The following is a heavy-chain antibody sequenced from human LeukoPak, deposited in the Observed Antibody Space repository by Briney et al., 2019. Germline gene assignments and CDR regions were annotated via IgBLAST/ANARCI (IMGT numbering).Heavy chain of an antibody. CDR2: ISNSDGNT. V-gene: IGHV3-23*01. CDR1: GFTFSSYA. J-gene: IGHJ4*02. Sequence: GGSLRLSCAASGFTFSSYAMSWVRQAPGKGLEWVSTISNSDGNTYYADSVKGRFTISRDNAKNSLCLQMNSLRAEDTAVYYCARHVVAVGFDYWGQGTLVTVSS. D-gene: IGHD3-22*01. CDR3: ARHVVAVGFDY.